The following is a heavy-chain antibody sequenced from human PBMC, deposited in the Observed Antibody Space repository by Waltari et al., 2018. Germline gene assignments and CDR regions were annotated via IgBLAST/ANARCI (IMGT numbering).Heavy chain of an antibody. CDR2: VRSDGSA. Sequence: EVQLVESGGGLVQPGGSLRLSCAGLGFTFSNHWMHWVRQVPGKGLEWVSHVRSDGSATYADSVKGRFTSSRDDAKNTMYLQMNSLRDEDTAVYYCTRDVPNSRFDPWGQGTLVTVSS. CDR3: TRDVPNSRFDP. CDR1: GFTFSNHW. J-gene: IGHJ5*02. V-gene: IGHV3-74*01. D-gene: IGHD7-27*01.